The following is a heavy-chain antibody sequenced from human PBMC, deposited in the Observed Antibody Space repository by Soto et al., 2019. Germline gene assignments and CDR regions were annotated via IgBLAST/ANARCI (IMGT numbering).Heavy chain of an antibody. D-gene: IGHD3-10*01. Sequence: SETLSLTCTVSGGSISSYYWSWIRQPPGKGLEWIGYIYYSGSTNYNPSLKSRVTISVDTSKNQFSLKLSSVTAADTAVYYCARDRLTMVRGVIGYYYYGMDVWGQGTTVT. CDR1: GGSISSYY. CDR2: IYYSGST. V-gene: IGHV4-59*01. CDR3: ARDRLTMVRGVIGYYYYGMDV. J-gene: IGHJ6*02.